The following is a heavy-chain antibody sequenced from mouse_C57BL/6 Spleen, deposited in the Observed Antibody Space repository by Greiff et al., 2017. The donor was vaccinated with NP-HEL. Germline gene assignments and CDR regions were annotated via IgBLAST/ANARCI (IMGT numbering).Heavy chain of an antibody. V-gene: IGHV1-61*01. CDR2: IYTSDSET. CDR1: GYTFTSYW. D-gene: IGHD1-1*01. CDR3: ARSGPYYGSSYWYFDV. Sequence: VQLQQSGAELVRPGSSVKLSCKASGYTFTSYWMDWVKQRPGQGLEWIGNIYTSDSETHYNQKFKDKATLTVDKSSSTAYMQLSSLTSEDSAVYYCARSGPYYGSSYWYFDVWGTGTTVTVSS. J-gene: IGHJ1*03.